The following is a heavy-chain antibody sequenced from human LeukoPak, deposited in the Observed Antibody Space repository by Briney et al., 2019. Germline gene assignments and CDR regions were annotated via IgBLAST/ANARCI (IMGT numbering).Heavy chain of an antibody. V-gene: IGHV4-4*07. J-gene: IGHJ4*02. CDR2: IHSSETT. D-gene: IGHD3-10*01. CDR3: ARDAKYYFGSRTYFFFEY. Sequence: SETLSLTCTVSADSLSTYYWSWIRQPAGKGLEWIGHIHSSETTDYNPSLKSRVTMSIDTSKNQFSLELSSVTAADTAIYYCARDAKYYFGSRTYFFFEYWGQGTLLTVSS. CDR1: ADSLSTYY.